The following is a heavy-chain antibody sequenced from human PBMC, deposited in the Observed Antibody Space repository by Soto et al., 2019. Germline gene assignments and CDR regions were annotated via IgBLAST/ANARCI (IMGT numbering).Heavy chain of an antibody. CDR2: INSIGSTI. V-gene: IGHV3-11*04. CDR3: AKDIGMMLVGGVIVLRRLDY. CDR1: GFTFSDYT. Sequence: GGSLRLSCAASGFTFSDYTMSWIRQAPGRGLEWIAYINSIGSTIYYADSVKGRFTVSRDNARNSLYLQMNSLRAEDTAVYYCAKDIGMMLVGGVIVLRRLDYWGQGSPVTVYS. J-gene: IGHJ4*02. D-gene: IGHD3-16*02.